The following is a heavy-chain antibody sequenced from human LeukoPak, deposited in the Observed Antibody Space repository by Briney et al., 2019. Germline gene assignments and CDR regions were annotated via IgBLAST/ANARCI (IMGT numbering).Heavy chain of an antibody. CDR1: GFTFSSYA. CDR2: ISGSGGST. J-gene: IGHJ4*02. V-gene: IGHV3-23*01. Sequence: PGGSLRLSCAASGFTFSSYAMSWVRQAPGKGLEWVSAISGSGGSTYYADSVKGRFTISRDNSKNTLYLQMNSLRAEDTAVYYCAKDLGRLRFLEWLLFGFDYWGQGTLVTVSS. D-gene: IGHD3-3*01. CDR3: AKDLGRLRFLEWLLFGFDY.